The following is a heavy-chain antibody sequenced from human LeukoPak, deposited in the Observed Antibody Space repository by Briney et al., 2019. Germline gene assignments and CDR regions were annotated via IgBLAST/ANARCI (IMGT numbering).Heavy chain of an antibody. CDR3: AWRRVLDASFDY. CDR2: IYSSDST. CDR1: GLTVGGNY. V-gene: IGHV3-66*02. J-gene: IGHJ4*02. Sequence: TGGSLRLSCAASGLTVGGNYMSWVCHAPRKGLEWVSVIYSSDSTYYIDSVTGRFTISRDNSKNTTYLQMNRLRAEATALSYCAWRRVLDASFDYWREGRLVSVPS. D-gene: IGHD3-16*01.